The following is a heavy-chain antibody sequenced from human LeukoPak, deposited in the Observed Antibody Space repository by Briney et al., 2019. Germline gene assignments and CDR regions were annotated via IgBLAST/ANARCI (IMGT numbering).Heavy chain of an antibody. CDR3: ARDPYSGSPFDY. CDR2: INPDSGGT. CDR1: AYTFTNYY. D-gene: IGHD1-26*01. J-gene: IGHJ4*02. V-gene: IGHV1-2*02. Sequence: ASVKLSCKASAYTFTNYYIHWVRQAPGQGLEWMGWINPDSGGTKYAQKFEGRVALTRDTSISTAYMEVTRLSSDDTAVYFCARDPYSGSPFDYWGQGTLVTVSS.